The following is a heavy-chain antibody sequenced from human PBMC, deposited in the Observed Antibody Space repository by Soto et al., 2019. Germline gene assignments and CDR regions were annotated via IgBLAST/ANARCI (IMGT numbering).Heavy chain of an antibody. CDR2: IYSGGST. V-gene: IGHV3-53*01. CDR3: AARPLLPGAP. D-gene: IGHD3-22*01. J-gene: IGHJ3*01. Sequence: EVPLVESGGGLIQPGGSLRLSCAASGFTFSSNDMNWVRQAPGKGLEWVSLIYSGGSTYYADSVKGRFTISRDNSKSTLYLQMRRLRAEDTAVYYCAARPLLPGAPWGQGTMVSVSS. CDR1: GFTFSSND.